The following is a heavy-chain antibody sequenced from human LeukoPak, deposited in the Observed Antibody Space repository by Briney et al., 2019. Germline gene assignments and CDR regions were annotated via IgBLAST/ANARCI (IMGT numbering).Heavy chain of an antibody. D-gene: IGHD3-10*01. Sequence: PGGSLRLSCAASGFTFSNYGMNWVRQAPGKGLEWVANIKQDGSEKYYVDSVKGRFTISRDNAKNSLYLQMNSLRAEDTAVYYCASYNYYGSGSSTVGYWGQGTLVTVSS. J-gene: IGHJ4*02. V-gene: IGHV3-7*02. CDR2: IKQDGSEK. CDR3: ASYNYYGSGSSTVGY. CDR1: GFTFSNYG.